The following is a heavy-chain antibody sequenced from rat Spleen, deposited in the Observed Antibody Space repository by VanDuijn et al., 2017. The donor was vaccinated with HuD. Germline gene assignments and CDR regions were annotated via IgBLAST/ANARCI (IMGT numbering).Heavy chain of an antibody. D-gene: IGHD1-12*01. CDR3: ARTEIVMPRRGY. Sequence: EVQLQESGPGLVKPSQSLSLTCSVTGYSITSSYGWNWIRKFPGNKLEWMGYINNVGGTNYNPSLKSRISITRDTSKNQLFLQVNSVTTEDSASNDCARTEIVMPRRGYWGQGFMVTVSS. J-gene: IGHJ2*01. CDR2: INNVGGT. V-gene: IGHV3-3*01. CDR1: GYSITSSYG.